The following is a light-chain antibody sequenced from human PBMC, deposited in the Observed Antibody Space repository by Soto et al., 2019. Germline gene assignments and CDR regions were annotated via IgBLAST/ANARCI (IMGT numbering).Light chain of an antibody. CDR3: QQYGSSSWT. Sequence: EIVLTQSPGTLSLSPGDRATLSCRASKSVSSNYFAWYQQRFGQAPRLLIYAASSRAAGIPDRFSGSGSGTDFTLTISRLEPEDFAVYYCQQYGSSSWTFGQGTKVEIK. CDR1: KSVSSNY. CDR2: AAS. J-gene: IGKJ1*01. V-gene: IGKV3-20*01.